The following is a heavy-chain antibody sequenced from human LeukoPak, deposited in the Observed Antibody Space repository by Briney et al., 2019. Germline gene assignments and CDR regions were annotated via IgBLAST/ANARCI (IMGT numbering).Heavy chain of an antibody. CDR1: GLTFGDYA. CDR3: ARDDCSTTPCYAY. CDR2: IWYDGSKT. J-gene: IGHJ4*02. Sequence: GGSLRLSCAAPGLTFGDYAINWVRQAPGKGLEWVAAIWYDGSKTSYTDSVKGRFTVSRDISKNTVYLQMNGLKAEDTAVYYCARDDCSTTPCYAYWGQGTLVTVSS. V-gene: IGHV3-33*08. D-gene: IGHD2-2*01.